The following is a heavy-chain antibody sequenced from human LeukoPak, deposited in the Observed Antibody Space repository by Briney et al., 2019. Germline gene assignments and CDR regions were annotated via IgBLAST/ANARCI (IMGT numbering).Heavy chain of an antibody. Sequence: SETLSLTCTVSGDSLSSYYWSWIRQTPGKGLEWIGYMYHSGITKYNPSLKSRVTISVDTSKNQFSLKLSSVTAADTAVYYCARESNCSGGSCPKNNWFDPWGQGTLVTVSS. CDR1: GDSLSSYY. CDR2: MYHSGIT. V-gene: IGHV4-59*01. J-gene: IGHJ5*02. CDR3: ARESNCSGGSCPKNNWFDP. D-gene: IGHD2-15*01.